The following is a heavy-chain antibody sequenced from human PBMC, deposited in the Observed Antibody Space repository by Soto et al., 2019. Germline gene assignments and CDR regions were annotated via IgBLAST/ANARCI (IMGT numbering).Heavy chain of an antibody. CDR3: ARGTAGDFWSGYYSSTYMDV. Sequence: ASVKVSCKASGYTFTGYYMHWVRQAPGQGLEWMGWINPNSGGTNYAQKFQGWVTMTRDTSISTSYMELSRLRSDDTAVYYCARGTAGDFWSGYYSSTYMDVWGKGTTVTVSS. D-gene: IGHD3-3*01. J-gene: IGHJ6*03. CDR2: INPNSGGT. CDR1: GYTFTGYY. V-gene: IGHV1-2*04.